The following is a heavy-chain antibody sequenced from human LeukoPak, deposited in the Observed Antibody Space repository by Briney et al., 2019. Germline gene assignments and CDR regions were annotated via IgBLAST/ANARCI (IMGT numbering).Heavy chain of an antibody. Sequence: SETLSLTCTVSGGSISSYYWSWIRQPPGKGLEWIGYIYYSWSTNYNPSLKSRVTISVDTSKNQFSLKLSSVTAADTAVYYCARDSIVYDFWSGYQNWFDPWGQGTLVTVSS. CDR1: GGSISSYY. J-gene: IGHJ5*02. V-gene: IGHV4-59*01. CDR3: ARDSIVYDFWSGYQNWFDP. CDR2: IYYSWST. D-gene: IGHD3-3*01.